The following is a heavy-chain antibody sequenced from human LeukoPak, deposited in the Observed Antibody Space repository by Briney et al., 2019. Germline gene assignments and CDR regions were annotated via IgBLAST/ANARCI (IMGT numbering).Heavy chain of an antibody. V-gene: IGHV1-69*06. J-gene: IGHJ4*02. CDR2: IIPIFGTA. CDR3: ARGSAEGNHYYYDSSGPPPYFDY. CDR1: GGTFSSYG. D-gene: IGHD3-22*01. Sequence: SVKVSCKASGGTFSSYGISWVRQAPGQGLEWMGGIIPIFGTANYAQKFQGRVTITADKSTSTAYMELSSLRSEDTAVYYCARGSAEGNHYYYDSSGPPPYFDYWGQGTLVTVSS.